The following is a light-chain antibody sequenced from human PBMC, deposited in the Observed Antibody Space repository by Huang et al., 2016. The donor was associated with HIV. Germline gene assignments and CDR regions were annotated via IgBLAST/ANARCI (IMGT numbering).Light chain of an antibody. CDR2: AAS. Sequence: IQMTQSPTSLSASVGDRVSIVCRASQSISTYLNWYQQKPGKAQKLLIAAASTLHSGVPSRFSGSACGTEFTLTIRGLQHEVFATYYCQQSYSALSAFGPGTRL. V-gene: IGKV1-39*01. CDR1: QSISTY. J-gene: IGKJ5*01. CDR3: QQSYSALSA.